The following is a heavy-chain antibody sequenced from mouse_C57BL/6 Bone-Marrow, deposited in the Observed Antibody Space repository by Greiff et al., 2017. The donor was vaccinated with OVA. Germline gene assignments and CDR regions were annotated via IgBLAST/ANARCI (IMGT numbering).Heavy chain of an antibody. Sequence: QVHVKQSGAELVKPGASVKMSCKASGYTFTTYPIEWMKQNHGKSLEWIGNFHPYNDDTKYNEKFKGKATLTVEKSSSTVYLELSRLTSDDSAVYYCARGDYSLAWFAYWGQGTLVTVSA. J-gene: IGHJ3*01. V-gene: IGHV1-47*01. CDR3: ARGDYSLAWFAY. CDR2: FHPYNDDT. CDR1: GYTFTTYP. D-gene: IGHD2-12*01.